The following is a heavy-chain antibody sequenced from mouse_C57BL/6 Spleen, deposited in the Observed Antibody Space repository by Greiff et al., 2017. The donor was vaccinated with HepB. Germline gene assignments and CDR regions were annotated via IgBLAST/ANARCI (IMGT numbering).Heavy chain of an antibody. CDR3: AREGIYYGYDEKAY. V-gene: IGHV3-6*01. Sequence: EVQLQESGPGLVKPSQSLSLTCSVPGYSITSGYYWNWIRQFPGNKLEWMGYISYDGSNNYNPSLKNRISITRDTSKNQFFLKVNSVTTEDTATYYCAREGIYYGYDEKAYWGQGTLVTVSA. CDR2: ISYDGSN. CDR1: GYSITSGYY. J-gene: IGHJ3*01. D-gene: IGHD2-2*01.